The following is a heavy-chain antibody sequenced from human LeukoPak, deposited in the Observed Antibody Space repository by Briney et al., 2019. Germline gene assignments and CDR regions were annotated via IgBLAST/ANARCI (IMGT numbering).Heavy chain of an antibody. CDR1: GGSFSGYY. Sequence: PSETLSLTCAVYGGSFSGYYWSWIRQPPGKGLEWIGEINHCGSTNYNPSLKSRVTISVDTSKHQFSLKLSSVTAADTAVYYCASYGIAAARNEAFDIWGQGTMDSVSS. V-gene: IGHV4-34*01. CDR3: ASYGIAAARNEAFDI. CDR2: INHCGST. J-gene: IGHJ3*02. D-gene: IGHD6-13*01.